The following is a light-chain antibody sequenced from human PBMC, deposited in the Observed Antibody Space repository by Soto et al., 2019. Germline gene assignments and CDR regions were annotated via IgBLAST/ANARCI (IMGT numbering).Light chain of an antibody. CDR3: HQSYSNSYT. CDR1: QSMSDS. CDR2: SGS. J-gene: IGKJ2*01. V-gene: IGKV1-39*01. Sequence: DIQLTQSPSSLSASVGDRVTISCRASQSMSDSLNWYQQKSGKAPKLLIYSGSTLETGVPSRFSGSGSGTDFTLTISSLQPEDFGTYFCHQSYSNSYTFGQGTTLEIK.